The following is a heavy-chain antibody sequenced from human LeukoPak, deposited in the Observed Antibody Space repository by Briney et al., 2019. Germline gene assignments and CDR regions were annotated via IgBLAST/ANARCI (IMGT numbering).Heavy chain of an antibody. Sequence: PGGSLSLSCAASGFSLSSYWMSWVRQAPGKGLEWVANIKQDESEKDYVDSVKGRFTISRDNAKNSMYLQMSSLRAEDTAVYYCATYSGAHHKTFDDWGQGTLVTVSS. CDR2: IKQDESEK. J-gene: IGHJ4*02. D-gene: IGHD1-26*01. CDR3: ATYSGAHHKTFDD. CDR1: GFSLSSYW. V-gene: IGHV3-7*03.